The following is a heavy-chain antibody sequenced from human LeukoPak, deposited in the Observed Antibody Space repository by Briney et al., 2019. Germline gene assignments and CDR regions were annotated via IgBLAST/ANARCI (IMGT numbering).Heavy chain of an antibody. CDR2: IYTSGSS. CDR1: GDSISRYY. J-gene: IGHJ4*02. Sequence: SETLSLTCTVSGDSISRYYWSWIRQPAGKGLEWIGRIYTSGSSNYNPSLKSRVTMSVGTSRNQFSLKLSSVTAADTAVYYCARRGSSGWYDYWGQGTLVTVSS. CDR3: ARRGSSGWYDY. D-gene: IGHD6-19*01. V-gene: IGHV4-4*07.